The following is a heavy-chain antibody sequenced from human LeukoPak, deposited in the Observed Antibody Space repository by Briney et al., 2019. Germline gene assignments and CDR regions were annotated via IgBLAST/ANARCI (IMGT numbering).Heavy chain of an antibody. CDR3: ARSPIVVVTATPSYFDY. J-gene: IGHJ4*02. CDR1: GLTFRNLK. Sequence: PGGSLRLSCAVSGLTFRNLKMNWVRQAPGKGLEWVSYISSSSSTIYYADSVKGRFTISRDNAKNSLYLQMNSLRAEDTAVYYCARSPIVVVTATPSYFDYWGQGTLVTVSS. D-gene: IGHD2-21*02. V-gene: IGHV3-48*04. CDR2: ISSSSSTI.